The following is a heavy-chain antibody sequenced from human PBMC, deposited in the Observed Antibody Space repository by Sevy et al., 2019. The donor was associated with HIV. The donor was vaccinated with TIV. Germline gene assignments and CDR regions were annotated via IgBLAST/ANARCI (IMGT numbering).Heavy chain of an antibody. V-gene: IGHV3-15*01. Sequence: GGSLRLSCAASGFTFSNAWMSWVRQAPGKGLEWVGRIKSKTDGGTTDYAAPVKGRFTISRDDSKNTLYLQMNSLKTEDTAVYYCTTDLILEGSHDAFDIWGQGTMVTVSS. CDR2: IKSKTDGGTT. CDR1: GFTFSNAW. J-gene: IGHJ3*02. D-gene: IGHD3-3*01. CDR3: TTDLILEGSHDAFDI.